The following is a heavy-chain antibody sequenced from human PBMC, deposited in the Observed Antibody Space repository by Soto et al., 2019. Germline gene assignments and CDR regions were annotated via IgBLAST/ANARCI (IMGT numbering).Heavy chain of an antibody. CDR3: TRAQWVRGEKYCYGMDG. J-gene: IGHJ6*02. CDR2: IRDKANTYAT. CDR1: AFTFSDSA. D-gene: IGHD3-10*01. Sequence: PGGSLRLSYAASAFTFSDSAIHWVRQASGKGLEWVGRIRDKANTYATAYGESVKGRFTISRDDSKNAAYLQMNSLKIEDTDIYFCTRAQWVRGEKYCYGMDGWSPGTTVTVSS. V-gene: IGHV3-73*01.